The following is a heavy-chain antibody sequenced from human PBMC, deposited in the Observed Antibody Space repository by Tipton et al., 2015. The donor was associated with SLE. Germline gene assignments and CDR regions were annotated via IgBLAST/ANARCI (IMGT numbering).Heavy chain of an antibody. V-gene: IGHV4-38-2*01. J-gene: IGHJ4*02. Sequence: GLVKPSETLSLSCAVSGYSISSGYYWGWIRQPPGKGLEWIGHMSYSGSTYYNPSLKSRITISVDTSKNHFSLKLSSVTAADTAVYYCARGGVGGYDYFDHWGQGTLVTVSS. CDR2: MSYSGST. D-gene: IGHD5-12*01. CDR1: GYSISSGYY. CDR3: ARGGVGGYDYFDH.